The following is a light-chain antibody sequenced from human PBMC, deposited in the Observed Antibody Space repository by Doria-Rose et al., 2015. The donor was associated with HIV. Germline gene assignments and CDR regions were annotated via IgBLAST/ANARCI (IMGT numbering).Light chain of an antibody. CDR2: DGS. CDR1: QSFSSTY. CDR3: YQYGTSWT. Sequence: TQSPGTLSLSPGERATLSCRASQSFSSTYLAWYQRKPGQAPSLLIYDGSTRATGIPDRFSASGSGTDFTLTINRLEPEDFALYYCYQYGTSWTFSQGTKVEI. V-gene: IGKV3-20*01. J-gene: IGKJ1*01.